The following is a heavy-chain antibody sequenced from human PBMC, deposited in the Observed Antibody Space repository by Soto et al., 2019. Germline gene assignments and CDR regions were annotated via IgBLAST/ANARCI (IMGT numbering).Heavy chain of an antibody. CDR2: IYHSGTT. CDR3: ERERDYYGSGSYTDY. J-gene: IGHJ4*02. Sequence: QVQLQESGPGLVKPSGTLSLTCAVSGGSISSSNWWSWVRQPPGKGLEWIGEIYHSGTTNYNPSLKSRVTISVDKSKNQFSLKLSSVTAADTAVYYCERERDYYGSGSYTDYWGQGTLVTVSS. CDR1: GGSISSSNW. V-gene: IGHV4-4*02. D-gene: IGHD3-10*01.